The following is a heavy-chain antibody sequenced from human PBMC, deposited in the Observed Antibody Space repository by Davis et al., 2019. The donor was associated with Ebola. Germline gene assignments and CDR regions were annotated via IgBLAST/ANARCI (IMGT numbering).Heavy chain of an antibody. CDR3: AFVHLDYYYYMDV. CDR1: GGSISSGDYY. D-gene: IGHD3-16*01. CDR2: IYYSGST. Sequence: PSETLSLTCTVSGGSISSGDYYWSWIRQPPGKGLEWIGYIYYSGSTNYNPSLKSRVTISVDTSKNQFSLKLSSVTAADTAVYYCAFVHLDYYYYMDVWGKGTTVTVSS. J-gene: IGHJ6*03. V-gene: IGHV4-61*08.